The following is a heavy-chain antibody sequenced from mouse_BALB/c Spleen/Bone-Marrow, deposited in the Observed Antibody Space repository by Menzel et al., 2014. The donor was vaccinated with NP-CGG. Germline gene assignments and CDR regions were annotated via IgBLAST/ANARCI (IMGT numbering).Heavy chain of an antibody. Sequence: EVQVVESGGGLVKPGGSLKLSCAASGFTFSDYYMYWVRQTPEKRLEWVATISDGGSYTYYPGSVKGRFTISRDNAKNNQYLQMSSLKSEDTAMYYCTRGGNWDDFDYWGQGTTLTVSS. V-gene: IGHV5-4*02. D-gene: IGHD4-1*01. CDR3: TRGGNWDDFDY. CDR2: ISDGGSYT. J-gene: IGHJ2*01. CDR1: GFTFSDYY.